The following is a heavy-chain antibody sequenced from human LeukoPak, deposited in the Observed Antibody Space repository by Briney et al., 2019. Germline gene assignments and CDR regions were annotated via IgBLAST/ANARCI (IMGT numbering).Heavy chain of an antibody. CDR1: GFTFSSYW. V-gene: IGHV3-74*01. CDR2: INSDGSST. Sequence: GGSLRLSCAASGFTFSSYWMHWVRQTPGKGLVWVSRINSDGSSTSYADSVKGRFTISRDNAKNTLYLQMNSLRAEDTAVYYCARDGFYYGSGSYYNDYWGQGTLVTVSS. CDR3: ARDGFYYGSGSYYNDY. D-gene: IGHD3-10*01. J-gene: IGHJ4*02.